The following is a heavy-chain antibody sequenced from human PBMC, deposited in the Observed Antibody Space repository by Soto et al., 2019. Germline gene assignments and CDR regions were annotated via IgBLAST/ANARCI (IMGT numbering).Heavy chain of an antibody. Sequence: PGGSLRLSCAASGFTVSSNYMSWVRQAPGKGLEWVSVIYSGGSTYYADSVKGRFTISRDNSKNTLYLQMNRLRAEDTAVYYCARDDSSGYPDYWGQGTLVTVSS. J-gene: IGHJ4*02. D-gene: IGHD3-22*01. V-gene: IGHV3-53*01. CDR3: ARDDSSGYPDY. CDR1: GFTVSSNY. CDR2: IYSGGST.